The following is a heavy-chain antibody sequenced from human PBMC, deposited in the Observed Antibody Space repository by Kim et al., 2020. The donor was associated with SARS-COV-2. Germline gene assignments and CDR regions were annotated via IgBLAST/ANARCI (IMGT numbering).Heavy chain of an antibody. Sequence: GGSLRLSCGTAGFTFTDHGMTWVRQAPGKGLEWVSSVCGGDRGTSYADSEKGRFTISRDNSKNTLYLQLNSLGAEDTARYYCAKTRSGSCGGQIDFWGQGTLVTVSS. CDR2: VCGGDRGT. V-gene: IGHV3-23*01. J-gene: IGHJ4*02. CDR3: AKTRSGSCGGQIDF. CDR1: GFTFTDHG. D-gene: IGHD3-10*01.